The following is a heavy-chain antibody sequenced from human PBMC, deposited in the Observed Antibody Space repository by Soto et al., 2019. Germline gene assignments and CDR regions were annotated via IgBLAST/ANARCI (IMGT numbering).Heavy chain of an antibody. Sequence: QVLLQESGPGLINASGTLSLTCGVSGGSISTNNWWSWVRQTPGQGLEWIAEVYHTGSTNYNPSLKSRLPILVDKSKNQFSLRLTSVTAADSAVYYCARAKLCNTLSCPHSFDTWGQGTLVSVSS. CDR2: VYHTGST. CDR3: ARAKLCNTLSCPHSFDT. J-gene: IGHJ4*02. V-gene: IGHV4-4*02. CDR1: GGSISTNNW. D-gene: IGHD2-15*01.